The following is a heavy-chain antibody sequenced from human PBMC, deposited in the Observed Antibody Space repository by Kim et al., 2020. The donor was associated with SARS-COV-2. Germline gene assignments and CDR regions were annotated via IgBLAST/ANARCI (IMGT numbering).Heavy chain of an antibody. J-gene: IGHJ4*02. Sequence: STSHNPSLKSRVTLSVDTSKNQFSLKLSSVTAADTAVYYCARGPSGSYTDYWGQGTLVTVSS. D-gene: IGHD3-10*01. V-gene: IGHV4-39*07. CDR3: ARGPSGSYTDY. CDR2: ST.